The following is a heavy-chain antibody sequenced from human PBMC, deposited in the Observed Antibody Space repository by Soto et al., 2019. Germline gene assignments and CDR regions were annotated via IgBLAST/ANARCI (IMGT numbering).Heavy chain of an antibody. V-gene: IGHV3-53*01. J-gene: IGHJ6*02. CDR1: GFTVSSNY. CDR2: IYSGGST. Sequence: EVQLVESGGGLIQPGGSLRLSCAASGFTVSSNYMSWVRQAPGKGLEWASVIYSGGSTYYADSVKGRFTISRDNSKNTLYLQMNSLRAEDTAVYYCARGRKARSTSCPKCRQLDRYGMDVWGQGTTVTVSS. D-gene: IGHD2-2*01. CDR3: ARGRKARSTSCPKCRQLDRYGMDV.